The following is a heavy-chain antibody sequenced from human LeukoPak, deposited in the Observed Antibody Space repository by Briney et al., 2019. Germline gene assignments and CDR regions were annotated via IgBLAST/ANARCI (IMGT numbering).Heavy chain of an antibody. CDR3: ARRVLRNYYFDY. J-gene: IGHJ4*02. CDR2: IYHSGST. CDR1: GYSISSGYY. Sequence: SETLSFTCTVSGYSISSGYYWGWIRQPPGKGLEWIGSIYHSGSTYYNPSLKSRVTISVDTSKNQFSLKLSSVTAADTAVYYCARRVLRNYYFDYWGQGTLVTVSS. V-gene: IGHV4-38-2*02. D-gene: IGHD2/OR15-2a*01.